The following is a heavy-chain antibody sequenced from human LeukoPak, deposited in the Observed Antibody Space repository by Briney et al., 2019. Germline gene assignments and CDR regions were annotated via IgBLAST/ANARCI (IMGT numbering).Heavy chain of an antibody. V-gene: IGHV3-23*01. D-gene: IGHD2-15*01. CDR1: GFTFSSYA. J-gene: IGHJ5*02. CDR3: AKAGYCSGGSCPADWFDP. CDR2: ISGSGGST. Sequence: GGSLRLSCAASGFTFSSYAMSWVRQAPGKGLEWVSAISGSGGSTYYADSVKGRFTISRDNSKNTLYLQMSSLRAEDTAVYYCAKAGYCSGGSCPADWFDPWGQGTLVTVSS.